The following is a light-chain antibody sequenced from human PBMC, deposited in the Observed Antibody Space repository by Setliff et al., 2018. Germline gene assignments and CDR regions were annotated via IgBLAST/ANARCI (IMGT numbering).Light chain of an antibody. CDR1: SSDVGYYNF. J-gene: IGLJ1*01. CDR3: TSYTTSDSFV. CDR2: DVT. V-gene: IGLV2-14*03. Sequence: QSALTQPASVSESPGQSITISCTGTSSDVGYYNFVSWYQQHPGEAPKLMIYDVTDRPSGISNRFSGSKSGNTASLTISGLQAEDEADYYCTSYTTSDSFVFGTGTKVTVL.